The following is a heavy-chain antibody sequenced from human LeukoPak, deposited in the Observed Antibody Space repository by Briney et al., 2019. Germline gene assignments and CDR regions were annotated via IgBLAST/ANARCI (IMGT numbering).Heavy chain of an antibody. D-gene: IGHD2-21*02. V-gene: IGHV4-4*07. CDR1: GGSISSYY. CDR2: IHASGST. J-gene: IGHJ5*02. Sequence: SETLSLTCTVSGGSISSYYWTWIRQPAGKGPEWVGRIHASGSTNYNPSLKSRVNMSLDTSKNQFSLRLNSVTAADTAVYYCARVTEPRDNWFDPWGRGTLVTVSS. CDR3: ARVTEPRDNWFDP.